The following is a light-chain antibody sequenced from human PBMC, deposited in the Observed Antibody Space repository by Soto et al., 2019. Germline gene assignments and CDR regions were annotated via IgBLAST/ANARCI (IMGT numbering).Light chain of an antibody. Sequence: QSALTQPASVSGSPGQSITMSCTGTSSDVGGYNSVSWYQQHPGKAPKLMIYDVSNRPSGVSNRFSGSKSVNTAPLTISGLQAEDEADYYCSSYTSTSTVVFGGGTKLTVL. CDR3: SSYTSTSTVV. CDR1: SSDVGGYNS. CDR2: DVS. V-gene: IGLV2-14*03. J-gene: IGLJ2*01.